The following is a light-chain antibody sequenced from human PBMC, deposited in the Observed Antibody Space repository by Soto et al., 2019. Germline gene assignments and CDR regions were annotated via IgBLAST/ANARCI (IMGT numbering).Light chain of an antibody. V-gene: IGLV1-47*01. J-gene: IGLJ2*01. CDR1: SSNIGSNY. CDR3: AAWADTLSGVV. Sequence: QSVLTQPPSASGTPGQRVTISCSGSSSNIGSNYVYWYQQLPRTAPKLLLYRDNQRPSGVPDRFSDSKSGTSASLAISGLRSDDEADYYCAAWADTLSGVVFGGGTKLTVL. CDR2: RDN.